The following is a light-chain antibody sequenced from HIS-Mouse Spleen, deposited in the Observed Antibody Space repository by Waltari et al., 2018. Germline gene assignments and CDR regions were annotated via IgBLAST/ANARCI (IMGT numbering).Light chain of an antibody. Sequence: QSALTQPRSVSGSPGQSVTISCTGPSRDVGGYHYVSWYQQHPGKAPKLMIYDVSKRPSGVPDRFSGSKSGNTASLTISGLQAEDEADYYCCSYAGSYTWVFGGGTKLTVL. CDR2: DVS. V-gene: IGLV2-11*01. CDR1: SRDVGGYHY. J-gene: IGLJ3*02. CDR3: CSYAGSYTWV.